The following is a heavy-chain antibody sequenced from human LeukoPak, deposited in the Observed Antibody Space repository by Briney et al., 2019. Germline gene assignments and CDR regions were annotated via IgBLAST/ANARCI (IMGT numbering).Heavy chain of an antibody. CDR3: ARDRSSEWLRSSNDAFDI. Sequence: GSLRLSCAASGFTFSSYSMNWVRQAPGKGLEWVSSISSSSSYIYYADSVKGRFTISRDNSKNTLYLQMNSLRAEDTAVYYCARDRSSEWLRSSNDAFDIWGQGTMVTVSS. J-gene: IGHJ3*02. D-gene: IGHD5-12*01. V-gene: IGHV3-21*01. CDR2: ISSSSSYI. CDR1: GFTFSSYS.